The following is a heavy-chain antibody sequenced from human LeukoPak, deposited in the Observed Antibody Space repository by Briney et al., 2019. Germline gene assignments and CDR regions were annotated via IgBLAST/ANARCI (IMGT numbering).Heavy chain of an antibody. Sequence: GGSPRLSCAASGFTFSSYGMHWVRQAPGKGLEWVAVISYDGSNKYYADSVKGRFTISRDNSKNTLYLQMNSLRAEDTAVYYCAKGYSYGYVIDYWGQGTLVTVSS. V-gene: IGHV3-30*18. J-gene: IGHJ4*02. CDR1: GFTFSSYG. D-gene: IGHD5-18*01. CDR3: AKGYSYGYVIDY. CDR2: ISYDGSNK.